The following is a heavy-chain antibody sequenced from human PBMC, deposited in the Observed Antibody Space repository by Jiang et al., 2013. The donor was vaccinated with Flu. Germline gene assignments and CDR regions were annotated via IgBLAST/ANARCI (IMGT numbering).Heavy chain of an antibody. CDR3: AARRGYSYGYFY. J-gene: IGHJ4*02. CDR1: GFTFSSYA. CDR2: ISGSGGST. Sequence: QLLESGGGLVQPGGSLRLSCAASGFTFSSYAMSWVRQAPGKGLEWVSAISGSGGSTYYADSVKGRFTISRDNSKNTLYLQMNSLRAEDTAVYYCAARRGYSYGYFYWGQGTLVTVSS. V-gene: IGHV3-23*01. D-gene: IGHD5-18*01.